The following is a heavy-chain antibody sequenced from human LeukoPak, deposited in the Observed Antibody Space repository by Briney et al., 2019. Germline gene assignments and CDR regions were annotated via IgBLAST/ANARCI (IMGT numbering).Heavy chain of an antibody. CDR3: ARRYSYGLYFDY. V-gene: IGHV4-59*01. CDR2: IYYSGST. CDR1: GGSISSYY. J-gene: IGHJ4*02. D-gene: IGHD5-18*01. Sequence: PSETLSLTCTVSGGSISSYYWSWIRQPPGKGLEWIGYIYYSGSTNYNPSLKSRVTISVDTSKNQFSLKLSSVTAADTAVYYCARRYSYGLYFDYWGQGTLVTVSS.